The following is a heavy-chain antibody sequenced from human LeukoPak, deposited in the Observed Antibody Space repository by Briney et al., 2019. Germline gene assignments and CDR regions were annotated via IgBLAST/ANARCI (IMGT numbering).Heavy chain of an antibody. CDR3: ARDRWGYSYGGD. CDR2: IKQDGIEK. J-gene: IGHJ4*02. D-gene: IGHD5-18*01. Sequence: GGSLRLSCAASAFTFSNYWMTWVRQAPGKGLEWVANIKQDGIEKYYVDSVKGRFTISRDNAKNSLYLQMNSLRAEDTAVYYCARDRWGYSYGGDWGQGTLVTVSS. V-gene: IGHV3-7*01. CDR1: AFTFSNYW.